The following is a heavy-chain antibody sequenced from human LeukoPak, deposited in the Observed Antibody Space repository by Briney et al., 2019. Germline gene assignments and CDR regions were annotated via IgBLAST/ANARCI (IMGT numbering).Heavy chain of an antibody. J-gene: IGHJ4*02. CDR3: VKAEPRGYSYGYGVDY. Sequence: GGSLRLSCSASGFTFSSYAMHWVRQAPGKGLEYVSAISSNGGSTYYADSVKGRFTIFRDNSKNTLYLQMSSLRAEDTAVYYCVKAEPRGYSYGYGVDYWGQGTLVTVSS. V-gene: IGHV3-64D*06. D-gene: IGHD5-18*01. CDR2: ISSNGGST. CDR1: GFTFSSYA.